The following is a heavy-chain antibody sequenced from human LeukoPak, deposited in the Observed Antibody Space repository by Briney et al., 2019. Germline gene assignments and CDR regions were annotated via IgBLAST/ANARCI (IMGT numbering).Heavy chain of an antibody. J-gene: IGHJ6*02. CDR1: GGTFSSYA. CDR2: IIPIFGTA. D-gene: IGHD1-26*01. CDR3: ALGGVGATTSPYYYGMDV. Sequence: ASVKVSCTASGGTFSSYAISWVRQAPGQGLEWMGGIIPIFGTANYAQKFQGRVTITADESTSTAYMELSSLRSEDTAVYYCALGGVGATTSPYYYGMDVWGQGTTVTVSS. V-gene: IGHV1-69*13.